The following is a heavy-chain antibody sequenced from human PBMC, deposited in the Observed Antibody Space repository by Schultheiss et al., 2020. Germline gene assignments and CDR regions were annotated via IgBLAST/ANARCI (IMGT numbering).Heavy chain of an antibody. CDR1: GGSISSYY. Sequence: SETLSLTCTVSGGSISSYYWSWIRQPPGKGLEWIGYIYYSGSTNYNPSLKSRVTISVDTSKNQFSLKLSSVTAADTAVYYCARVQSGRGDWFDPWGQGTLVTVSS. J-gene: IGHJ5*02. CDR2: IYYSGST. CDR3: ARVQSGRGDWFDP. V-gene: IGHV4-59*01. D-gene: IGHD1-26*01.